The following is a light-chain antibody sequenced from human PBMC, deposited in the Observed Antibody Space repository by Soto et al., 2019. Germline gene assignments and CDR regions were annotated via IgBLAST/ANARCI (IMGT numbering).Light chain of an antibody. CDR1: KLGDKY. CDR3: QAWDNSLV. Sequence: SYELTQPPSVSVSPGQTVSITCSGDKLGDKYACWYQQKPGQSPVLVIYQDSKRPSGIPERFSGSNSGNTATLTISGTQAMDEADYYCQAWDNSLVFGGGTKVTVL. J-gene: IGLJ2*01. V-gene: IGLV3-1*01. CDR2: QDS.